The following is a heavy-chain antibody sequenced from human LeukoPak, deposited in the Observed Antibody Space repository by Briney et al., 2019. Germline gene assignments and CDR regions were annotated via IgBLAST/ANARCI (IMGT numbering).Heavy chain of an antibody. CDR1: GYTFTNFY. CDR3: ATYTQSGAQGISDY. V-gene: IGHV1-46*01. J-gene: IGHJ4*02. Sequence: ASVKVSCKASGYTFTNFYMHWVRQAPGQGLEWMGLIHPSDDDTKCAQEFQDRVTMTRDTSTSTVYMELSSLRFEDTAVYYCATYTQSGAQGISDYWGQGTLVTVSS. D-gene: IGHD3-10*01. CDR2: IHPSDDDT.